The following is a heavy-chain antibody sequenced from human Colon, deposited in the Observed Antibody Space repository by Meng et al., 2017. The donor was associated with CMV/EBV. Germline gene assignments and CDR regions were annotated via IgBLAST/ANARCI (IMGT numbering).Heavy chain of an antibody. Sequence: SETLSLTCAVSGVSISSSSYYWGWVRQTPGKGLEWIGYIYYSGSTNYNPSLKSRVTISVDTSKNQFSLKLSSVTAADTAVYYCARPSSGSYNYGMDVWGQGTTVTVSS. D-gene: IGHD1-26*01. J-gene: IGHJ6*02. CDR1: GVSISSSSYY. CDR2: IYYSGST. CDR3: ARPSSGSYNYGMDV. V-gene: IGHV4-61*05.